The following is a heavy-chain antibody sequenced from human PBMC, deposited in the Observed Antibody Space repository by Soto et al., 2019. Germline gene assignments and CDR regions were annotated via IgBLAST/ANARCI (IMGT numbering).Heavy chain of an antibody. CDR1: GGSISSGGYY. CDR2: IYYTGTT. CDR3: ARGITGTYFDS. D-gene: IGHD1-7*01. V-gene: IGHV4-31*03. J-gene: IGHJ4*02. Sequence: PSETLSLTCTVSGGSISSGGYYWSWIRQHPGKGLEWIGYIYYTGTTYYNPSLEGRVAISLDTSKSQFSLKLTSVTAADAAVYYCARGITGTYFDSWGQGTLVTVSS.